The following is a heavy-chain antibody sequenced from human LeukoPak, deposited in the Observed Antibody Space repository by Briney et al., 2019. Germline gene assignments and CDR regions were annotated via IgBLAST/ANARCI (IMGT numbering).Heavy chain of an antibody. V-gene: IGHV1-8*01. CDR2: MNPNSGNT. Sequence: RASVKVSCKASGYTFTSYDINWVRQATGQGLEWMGWMNPNSGNTGYAQKFQGRVTMTRNTSISTAYMELSSLRSEDTAVYYCARSNSRGAVAVRRYYYYGMDVWGQGTTVPSP. J-gene: IGHJ6*02. CDR1: GYTFTSYD. D-gene: IGHD6-19*01. CDR3: ARSNSRGAVAVRRYYYYGMDV.